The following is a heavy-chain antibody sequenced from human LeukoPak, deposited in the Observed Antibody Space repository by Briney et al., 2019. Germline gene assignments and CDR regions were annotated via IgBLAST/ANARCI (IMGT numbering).Heavy chain of an antibody. V-gene: IGHV1-8*03. CDR2: MNPNSGNT. CDR1: GGTFSSYG. J-gene: IGHJ4*02. CDR3: ATAYPVAGFDY. Sequence: GASVKVSCKASGGTFSSYGISWVRQAPGQGLEWMGWMNPNSGNTGYVQKFQGRVKITRNTSTGTAYMELSSLRSEDTAVYYCATAYPVAGFDYWGQGTLVTVSS. D-gene: IGHD6-19*01.